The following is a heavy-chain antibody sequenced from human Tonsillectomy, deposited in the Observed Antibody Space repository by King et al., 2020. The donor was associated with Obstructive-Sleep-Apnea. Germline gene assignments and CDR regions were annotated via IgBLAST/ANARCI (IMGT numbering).Heavy chain of an antibody. CDR2: IYYSGST. CDR3: ASSQSYYDILTGSAANWYFDL. Sequence: VQLQESGPGLVKPSQTLSLTCTVSGGSISSGDYYWSWIRQPPGKGLEWIGYIYYSGSTYYNPSLKSRVTISVDTSKNQFSLKLNSVTAADTAMYYSASSQSYYDILTGSAANWYFDLWGRGTLVTVSS. J-gene: IGHJ2*01. CDR1: GGSISSGDYY. D-gene: IGHD3-9*01. V-gene: IGHV4-30-4*01.